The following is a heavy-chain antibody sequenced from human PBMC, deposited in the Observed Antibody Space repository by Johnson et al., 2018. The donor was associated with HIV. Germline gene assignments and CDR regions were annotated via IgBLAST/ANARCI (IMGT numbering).Heavy chain of an antibody. V-gene: IGHV3-33*08. CDR2: IKQDGSEK. Sequence: QVQLVESGGGVVQPGRSLRLSCAASGFTFSSYAMHWVRQAPGKGLEWVANIKQDGSEKYYADSVKGRFTISRDNSKNTLYLQMNSLRAEDTAVYYCTTGISWYGAITFDIWGQGTMVTVSS. D-gene: IGHD3-10*01. CDR3: TTGISWYGAITFDI. CDR1: GFTFSSYA. J-gene: IGHJ3*02.